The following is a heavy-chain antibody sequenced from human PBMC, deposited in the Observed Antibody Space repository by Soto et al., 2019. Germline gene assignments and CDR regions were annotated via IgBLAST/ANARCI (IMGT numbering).Heavy chain of an antibody. V-gene: IGHV3-33*01. CDR2: IWYDGSNK. J-gene: IGHJ6*02. CDR1: GLTFSSSG. CDR3: VRGRGYYYYGMDV. Sequence: QVQLVESGGGVVQPGRSLRLSCAASGLTFSSSGMHWVRQAPGKGLEWVAVIWYDGSNKYYADSVKGRFTISRDNSKNTLYLQMNSLRAEDTAVYYCVRGRGYYYYGMDVWGQGTTVAVSS.